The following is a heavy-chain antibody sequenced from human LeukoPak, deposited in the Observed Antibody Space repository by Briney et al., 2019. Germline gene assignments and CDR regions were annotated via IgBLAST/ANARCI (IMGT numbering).Heavy chain of an antibody. CDR1: GFTFNNYA. CDR3: AKHYCSDASCSVFSFDS. Sequence: GGSLRLSCAASGFTFNNYAMNWVRQAPGKGLEWVSSICGNCGTAYYVDSVKGRFTISRDNSKNTLYLQMNSLRAEATAVYYCAKHYCSDASCSVFSFDSWGQGTLVTVSS. J-gene: IGHJ4*02. V-gene: IGHV3-23*01. CDR2: ICGNCGTA. D-gene: IGHD2-2*01.